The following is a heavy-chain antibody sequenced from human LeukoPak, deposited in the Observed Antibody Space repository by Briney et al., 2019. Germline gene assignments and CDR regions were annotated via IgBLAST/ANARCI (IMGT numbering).Heavy chain of an antibody. CDR2: IFGSGGSA. CDR1: GFTFNSYA. D-gene: IGHD6-13*01. Sequence: GGSLRLSCAASGFTFNSYAMYWVRQAPGKGLEWVSGIFGSGGSAHYADSAKGRFTISRDNSNNTVYLQMNSLRVGDTALYYCVKHVGSRWSNNRFDPWGQGTLVTVS. CDR3: VKHVGSRWSNNRFDP. V-gene: IGHV3-23*01. J-gene: IGHJ5*02.